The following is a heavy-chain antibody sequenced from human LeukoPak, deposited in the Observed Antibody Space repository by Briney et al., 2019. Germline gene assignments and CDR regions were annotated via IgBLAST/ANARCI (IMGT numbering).Heavy chain of an antibody. J-gene: IGHJ4*02. CDR3: ARGDLWFGDPKYYFDY. D-gene: IGHD3-10*01. CDR2: IRYDGSNK. V-gene: IGHV3-30*02. CDR1: GFTFSTYG. Sequence: GGSLRLSCAASGFTFSTYGMHWVRQAPGKGLEWVAFIRYDGSNKYYADSVKGRFTISRDNAKNSLFMQMNSLRAEDTAVYYCARGDLWFGDPKYYFDYWGQGTLVTVSS.